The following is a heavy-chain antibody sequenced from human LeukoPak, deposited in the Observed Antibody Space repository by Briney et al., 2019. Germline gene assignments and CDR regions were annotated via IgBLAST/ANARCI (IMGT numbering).Heavy chain of an antibody. V-gene: IGHV4-34*01. J-gene: IGHJ6*03. CDR1: GGSFSGYY. Sequence: PSETLSLTCAVYGGSFSGYYWSWIRQPPGKGLEWIGEINHSGSTNYNPSLKSRVTISVDTSKNQFSLKLSAVTAADTAVYYCARGVPRRAMIVVVITRDYYYYMDVWGKGTTVTVSS. D-gene: IGHD3-22*01. CDR3: ARGVPRRAMIVVVITRDYYYYMDV. CDR2: INHSGST.